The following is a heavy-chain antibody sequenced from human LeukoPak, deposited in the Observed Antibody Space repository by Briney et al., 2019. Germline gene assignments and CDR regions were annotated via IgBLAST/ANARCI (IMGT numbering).Heavy chain of an antibody. V-gene: IGHV4-59*01. CDR2: IYYSGST. D-gene: IGHD6-13*01. CDR1: GGSISSYY. CDR3: ARWGKAAAPRDWFDP. Sequence: PSETLSLTCTVSGGSISSYYWSWIRQPPGKGLEWIGYIYYSGSTNYNPSLKSRVTISVDTSKNQFSLKLSSVTAADTAVYYCARWGKAAAPRDWFDPWGQGTLVTVSS. J-gene: IGHJ5*02.